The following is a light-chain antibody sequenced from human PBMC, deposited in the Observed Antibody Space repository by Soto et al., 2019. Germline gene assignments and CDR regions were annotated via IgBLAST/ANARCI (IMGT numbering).Light chain of an antibody. CDR1: SSDIGGYNY. V-gene: IGLV2-11*01. CDR2: DVI. Sequence: QSVLTQPRSVSGSPGQSVTISCTGTSSDIGGYNYDSWYQQHPGKAPKLMIYDVIKRPSGVPDRFSGSKSGNTASLTIYGLQAEDEADYYCCSYAGSYTHVFGTGTKVTVL. CDR3: CSYAGSYTHV. J-gene: IGLJ1*01.